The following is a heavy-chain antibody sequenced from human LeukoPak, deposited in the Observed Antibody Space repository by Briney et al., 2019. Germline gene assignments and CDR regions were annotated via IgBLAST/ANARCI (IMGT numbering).Heavy chain of an antibody. CDR1: RFTFSSYA. CDR2: INSDGSIT. CDR3: ARDAVDTANAV. D-gene: IGHD5-18*01. J-gene: IGHJ6*02. V-gene: IGHV3-74*01. Sequence: GGSLRLSCAASRFTFSSYAMHWVRQAPGKGLVWVSHINSDGSITSYADSVKGRFTISRDNAKNTLYLQMNSLRAEDTAVYYCARDAVDTANAVWGQGTTVTVSS.